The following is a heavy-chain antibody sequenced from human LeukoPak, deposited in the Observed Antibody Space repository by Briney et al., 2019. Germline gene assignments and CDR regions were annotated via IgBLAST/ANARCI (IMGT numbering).Heavy chain of an antibody. J-gene: IGHJ6*03. V-gene: IGHV3-30*02. D-gene: IGHD3/OR15-3a*01. CDR2: IRYDGSNK. CDR3: AKDDFGFRAYYYYYMDV. Sequence: GGSLRLSCTASGFTFSSYGMHWVRQAPGKGLEWVAFIRYDGSNKYFADSVKGRFTISRDNSKNTLYLQMNSLRAEDTAVYYCAKDDFGFRAYYYYYMDVWGKGTTVTVSS. CDR1: GFTFSSYG.